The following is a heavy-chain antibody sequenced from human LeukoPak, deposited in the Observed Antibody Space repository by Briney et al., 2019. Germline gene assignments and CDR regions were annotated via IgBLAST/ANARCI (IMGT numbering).Heavy chain of an antibody. CDR2: INVVNGAI. J-gene: IGHJ4*02. CDR1: GFTLRYYQ. CDR3: ARASYYYDSSCDY. D-gene: IGHD3-22*01. Sequence: GGSLRLSCATSGFTLRYYQMNWVRQAPGKGLEWVSYINVVNGAIYYADSVKGRFTISRDNSKNTLYLQMNSLRAEDTAVYYCARASYYYDSSCDYWGQGTLVTVSS. V-gene: IGHV3-48*01.